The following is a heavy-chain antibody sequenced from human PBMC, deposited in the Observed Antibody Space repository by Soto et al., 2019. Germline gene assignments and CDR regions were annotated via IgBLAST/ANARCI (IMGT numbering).Heavy chain of an antibody. D-gene: IGHD6-6*01. CDR3: ATPYSSSPHDAFDI. V-gene: IGHV1-18*04. J-gene: IGHJ3*02. Sequence: ASVKVSCKASGFTFINSGISWVRQTPGQGLEWVAWISAYNGHTNYAEKVQGRVTMTTDKSTSTAYMELSSLRSEDTAVYYCATPYSSSPHDAFDIWGQGTMVTVSS. CDR2: ISAYNGHT. CDR1: GFTFINSG.